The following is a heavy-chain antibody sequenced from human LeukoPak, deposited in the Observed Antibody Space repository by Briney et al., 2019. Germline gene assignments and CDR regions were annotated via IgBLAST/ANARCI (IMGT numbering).Heavy chain of an antibody. CDR3: AREASAAYCTSANCLGFDY. J-gene: IGHJ4*02. D-gene: IGHD2-2*01. CDR1: GASIINYH. V-gene: IGHV4-4*07. Sequence: PSETLSLTCTVSGASIINYHWSWIRQSAGKGLEWIGRIHGRGATDYSPSLRSRVSISLDKSKSRFSLKLSSVTAADTAIYYCAREASAAYCTSANCLGFDYWGQGSLVIVSP. CDR2: IHGRGAT.